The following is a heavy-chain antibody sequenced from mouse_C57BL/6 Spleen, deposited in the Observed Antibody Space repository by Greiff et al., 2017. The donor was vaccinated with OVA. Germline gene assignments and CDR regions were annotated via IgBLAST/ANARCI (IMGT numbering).Heavy chain of an antibody. D-gene: IGHD3-1*01. Sequence: VQLQQSGPELVKPGASVKISCKASGYSFTDYNMNWVKQSNGKSLEWIGVINPNYGTTSYNQKFKGKATLTVAKSSSTAYMQLSSLTSEDSAVEYCAMGGATLMDYWGQGTSVTVSS. J-gene: IGHJ4*01. V-gene: IGHV1-39*01. CDR2: INPNYGTT. CDR3: AMGGATLMDY. CDR1: GYSFTDYN.